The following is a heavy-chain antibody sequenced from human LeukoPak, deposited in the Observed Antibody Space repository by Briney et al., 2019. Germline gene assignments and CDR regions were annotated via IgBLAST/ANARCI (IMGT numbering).Heavy chain of an antibody. J-gene: IGHJ6*02. CDR3: ASVYKYGMDV. CDR1: GYTFTGYN. Sequence: ASVKVSCKASGYTFTGYNMHWVRQAPGQGLEWMGRINPNSGGTNYAQRFQGRVTMTRDTSINTVYMELSSLRSEDTAVYYCASVYKYGMDVWGQGTTVIVSS. V-gene: IGHV1-2*06. CDR2: INPNSGGT.